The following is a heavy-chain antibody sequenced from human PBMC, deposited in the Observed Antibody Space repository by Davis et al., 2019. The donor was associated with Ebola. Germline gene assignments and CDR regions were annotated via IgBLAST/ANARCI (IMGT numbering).Heavy chain of an antibody. D-gene: IGHD1-26*01. CDR2: IYPGDSDT. J-gene: IGHJ6*02. Sequence: VESLKISCKGSGYSFTSYWIGWVRQMTGKGLEWMGIIYPGDSDTRYSSSFQGQVTISADKSISTAYLQWSSLKASDTAMYYCARGFGGSLHYYNYGMDVWGQGTTVTVSS. V-gene: IGHV5-51*01. CDR3: ARGFGGSLHYYNYGMDV. CDR1: GYSFTSYW.